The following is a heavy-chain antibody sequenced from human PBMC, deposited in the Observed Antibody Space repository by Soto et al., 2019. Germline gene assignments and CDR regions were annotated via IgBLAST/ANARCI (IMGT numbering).Heavy chain of an antibody. CDR2: IIPIFGTA. CDR1: GGTFSSYA. Sequence: QVQLVQSGAEVKKPGSSVKVSCKASGGTFSSYAISWVRQAPGQGLEWMGGIIPIFGTANYAQKFQGRVTITADESTTTAYIEVSSMRSEDTAVYYCAGPTKHLYYCCGMDVWGHGTTVTVSS. V-gene: IGHV1-69*12. D-gene: IGHD1-1*01. J-gene: IGHJ6*02. CDR3: AGPTKHLYYCCGMDV.